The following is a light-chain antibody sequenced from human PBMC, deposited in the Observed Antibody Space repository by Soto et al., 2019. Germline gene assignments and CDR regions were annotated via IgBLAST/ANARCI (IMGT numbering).Light chain of an antibody. CDR2: SAS. J-gene: IGKJ4*01. CDR1: QSIATY. CDR3: RQTHSIPRT. Sequence: DIQMTQSPSSLSASLGDRVTITCRASQSIATYLHWYQQKPGKAPRLLIYSASSLQSGVPSRFSGSGSGADFTLTISSLQPEDFATYYCRQTHSIPRTFGGGTKVQIK. V-gene: IGKV1-39*01.